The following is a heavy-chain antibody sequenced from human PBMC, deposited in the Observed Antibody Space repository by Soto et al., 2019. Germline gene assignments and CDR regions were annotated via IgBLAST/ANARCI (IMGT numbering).Heavy chain of an antibody. D-gene: IGHD5-12*01. Sequence: ASVKVSCKASGYTFTSYAMHWVRQAPGQRLEWMGWINAGNGNTKYSQKFQGRVTITRDTSASTAYMELSSLRSEDTAVYYCARERAIKSWFDPWGQGTLVTVSS. V-gene: IGHV1-3*01. CDR1: GYTFTSYA. CDR2: INAGNGNT. CDR3: ARERAIKSWFDP. J-gene: IGHJ5*02.